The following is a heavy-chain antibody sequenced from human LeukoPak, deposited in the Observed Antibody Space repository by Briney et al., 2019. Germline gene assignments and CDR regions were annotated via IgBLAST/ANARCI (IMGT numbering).Heavy chain of an antibody. Sequence: GGSLRLSCAASGFTFTTYIMNWVRQAPGKGLEWVSSISSSSSYIYYADSVKGRFTISRDNAKNSLYLQMNSLRAEDTAVYYCARVSLSGVAARPYWYFDLWGRGTLVTVSS. CDR3: ARVSLSGVAARPYWYFDL. J-gene: IGHJ2*01. D-gene: IGHD6-6*01. CDR1: GFTFTTYI. V-gene: IGHV3-21*01. CDR2: ISSSSSYI.